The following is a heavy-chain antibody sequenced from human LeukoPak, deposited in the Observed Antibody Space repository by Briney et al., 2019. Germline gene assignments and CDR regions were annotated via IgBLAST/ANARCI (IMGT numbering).Heavy chain of an antibody. Sequence: PGGSLRLSCAASGFTFSSYAMSWVRQAPGKGLEWVSAISGSGGSTYYADSVKGRFTISRDNSKNTLYLQMDSLRAEDTAVYYCAKLTRYYYDSSGYTHFQHWGQGTLVTVSS. CDR2: ISGSGGST. D-gene: IGHD3-22*01. CDR1: GFTFSSYA. J-gene: IGHJ1*01. CDR3: AKLTRYYYDSSGYTHFQH. V-gene: IGHV3-23*01.